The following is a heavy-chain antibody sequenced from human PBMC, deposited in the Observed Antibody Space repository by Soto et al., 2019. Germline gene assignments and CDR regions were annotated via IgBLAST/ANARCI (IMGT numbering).Heavy chain of an antibody. V-gene: IGHV1-2*04. CDR1: GYTFNGYY. D-gene: IGHD2-2*01. Sequence: DLLKVSCKASGYTFNGYYMHWVRQDPGQGLEWMGWINPNSGGTNYAQMFQGWVTMTRDTSISTAYMELSRLRSDDTAVYYCAREPVCSSTSCSGYYYYGMDVWGQGTTVTVSS. CDR2: INPNSGGT. J-gene: IGHJ6*02. CDR3: AREPVCSSTSCSGYYYYGMDV.